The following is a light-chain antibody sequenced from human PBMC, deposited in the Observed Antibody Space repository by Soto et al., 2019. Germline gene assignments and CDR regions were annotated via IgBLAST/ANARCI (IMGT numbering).Light chain of an antibody. CDR3: QQYFRTPLT. CDR1: QRVFSSYKNRNH. Sequence: DIVMTQSPDSLAVSLGERATINCKSDQRVFSSYKNRNHLAWYQQRPGQPPKLLIYWATTRESGVPDRFSGSGSGTDFTLTVSSLQAEDVAVYYCQQYFRTPLTFGGGTKVDIK. CDR2: WAT. J-gene: IGKJ4*01. V-gene: IGKV4-1*01.